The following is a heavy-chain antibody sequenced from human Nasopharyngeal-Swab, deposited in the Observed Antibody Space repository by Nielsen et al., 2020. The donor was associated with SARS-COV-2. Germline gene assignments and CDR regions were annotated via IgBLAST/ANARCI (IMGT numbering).Heavy chain of an antibody. CDR3: AKDLRSSSRGGMDV. Sequence: GESLKISCAASGFTFSSYAMSWVRQAPGKGLEWVSAISGSGGSTYYADSVKGRFTIPRDNSKNPLYLQMNSRRAEDTAVYYCAKDLRSSSRGGMDVWGQGTRITVSS. CDR2: ISGSGGST. CDR1: GFTFSSYA. J-gene: IGHJ6*02. V-gene: IGHV3-23*01. D-gene: IGHD6-13*01.